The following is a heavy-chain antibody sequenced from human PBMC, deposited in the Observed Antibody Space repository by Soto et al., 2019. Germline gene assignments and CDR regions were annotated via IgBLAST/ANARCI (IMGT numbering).Heavy chain of an antibody. CDR3: ARAVACSGGSCYSNWFDP. J-gene: IGHJ5*02. Sequence: PSETLSLTCTVSGGSISSYYWSWIRQPAGRGLEWIGRIYTSGSTNYNPSLKSRVTMSVDTSKNQFSLKLSSVTAADTAVYYCARAVACSGGSCYSNWFDPWGQGTLVTV. V-gene: IGHV4-4*07. CDR2: IYTSGST. CDR1: GGSISSYY. D-gene: IGHD2-15*01.